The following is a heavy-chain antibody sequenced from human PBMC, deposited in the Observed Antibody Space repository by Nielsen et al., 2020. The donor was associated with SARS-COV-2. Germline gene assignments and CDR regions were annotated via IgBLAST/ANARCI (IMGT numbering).Heavy chain of an antibody. D-gene: IGHD2-21*01. Sequence: GESLKISCTASGFTFGDYAMSWFRQAPGKGLEWVGFIRSKAYGGTTEYAASVKGRFTISRDDSKSIAYLQMNSLKTEDTAVYYCTTDVVPYYYYYMDVWGKGTTVTVSS. CDR1: GFTFGDYA. CDR2: IRSKAYGGTT. V-gene: IGHV3-49*03. CDR3: TTDVVPYYYYYMDV. J-gene: IGHJ6*03.